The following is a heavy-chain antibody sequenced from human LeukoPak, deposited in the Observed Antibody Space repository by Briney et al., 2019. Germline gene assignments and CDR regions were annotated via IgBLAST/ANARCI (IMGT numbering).Heavy chain of an antibody. Sequence: GESLRLSCAASGFIVSNNYMNWVRQAPGKGLEWVSIIYSGGGTYYADSVKGRFTISRDNSKNTLYLQMNSLRADDTAVYYCARGCYYERSGYCPFDYWGPGTLVTVCS. CDR3: ARGCYYERSGYCPFDY. J-gene: IGHJ4*02. V-gene: IGHV3-53*01. CDR1: GFIVSNNY. CDR2: IYSGGGT. D-gene: IGHD3-22*01.